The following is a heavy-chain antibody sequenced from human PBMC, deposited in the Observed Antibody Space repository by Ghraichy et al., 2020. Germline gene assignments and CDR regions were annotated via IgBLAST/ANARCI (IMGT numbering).Heavy chain of an antibody. CDR3: AKVAAALFYP. D-gene: IGHD6-25*01. CDR2: ISGSGGTT. J-gene: IGHJ5*02. V-gene: IGHV3-23*01. Sequence: RGSLRLSCAASGVTFSSFDMTWARQAPGKGLEWVSSISGSGGTTYYADSVKGRFTISRDNSKNTLYLQMNSLRAEDTAVYYCAKVAAALFYPWGQGTLVTVSS. CDR1: GVTFSSFD.